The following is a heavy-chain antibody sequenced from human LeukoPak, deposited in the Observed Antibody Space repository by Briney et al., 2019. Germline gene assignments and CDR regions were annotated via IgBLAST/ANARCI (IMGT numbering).Heavy chain of an antibody. Sequence: ASVKVSCKASGGTFSSYAISWVRQAPGQGLEWMGGIIPIFGTANYAQKFQGRVTITADESTSTAYMELSSLRSDDTAVYYCARDRYYDFWSGYQGFDPWGQGTLVTVSS. CDR2: IIPIFGTA. D-gene: IGHD3-3*01. V-gene: IGHV1-69*13. J-gene: IGHJ5*02. CDR1: GGTFSSYA. CDR3: ARDRYYDFWSGYQGFDP.